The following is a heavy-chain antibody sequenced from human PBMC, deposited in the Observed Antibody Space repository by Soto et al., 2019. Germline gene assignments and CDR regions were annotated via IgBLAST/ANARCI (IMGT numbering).Heavy chain of an antibody. J-gene: IGHJ6*02. CDR3: ARAEPVGFGVMSASHYYGMDV. CDR1: GFTFSRYA. Sequence: VELVESGGGVVQPGRSLRLSCAASGFTFSRYALHWVRHTPGKGLEWMAVISYDGSNKYYAGSVEGRFAISRDNSKNTLSLQMNSLRTEDTAIYYCARAEPVGFGVMSASHYYGMDVWGQGTTVTVSS. V-gene: IGHV3-30*09. D-gene: IGHD3-3*01. CDR2: ISYDGSNK.